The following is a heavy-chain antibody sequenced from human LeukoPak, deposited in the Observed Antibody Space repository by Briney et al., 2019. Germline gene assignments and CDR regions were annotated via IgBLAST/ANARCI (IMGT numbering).Heavy chain of an antibody. D-gene: IGHD6-19*01. CDR1: GFTFSTYA. J-gene: IGHJ1*01. Sequence: SGGSLRLSCSASGFTFSTYAMHWIRQAPGQGLEWISYISNSGNTIYFADSMKGRFIISRDNAMNSLYLQMNSLRVEDTAIYYCAREGTVTGHTLADFWGQGTLVTVSS. V-gene: IGHV3-48*01. CDR2: ISNSGNTI. CDR3: AREGTVTGHTLADF.